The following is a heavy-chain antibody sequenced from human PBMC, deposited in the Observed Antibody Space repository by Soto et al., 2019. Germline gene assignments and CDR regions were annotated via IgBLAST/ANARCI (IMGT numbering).Heavy chain of an antibody. D-gene: IGHD6-19*01. CDR3: AKGREQWLVIIFDY. V-gene: IGHV3-30*18. CDR1: GFTFSSYG. J-gene: IGHJ4*02. CDR2: ISYDGSNK. Sequence: GGSLRLSCAASGFTFSSYGMHWVRQAPGKGLEWVAVISYDGSNKYYADSVKGRFTISRDNSKNTLYLQMNSLRAEDTAVYYCAKGREQWLVIIFDYWGQGTLVTVSS.